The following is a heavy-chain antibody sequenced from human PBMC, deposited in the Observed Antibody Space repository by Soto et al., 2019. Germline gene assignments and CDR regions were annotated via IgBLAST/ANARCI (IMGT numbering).Heavy chain of an antibody. D-gene: IGHD3-3*01. CDR3: AREPEDGVPGDY. CDR1: GYTFTSHT. CDR2: IIVSNGSP. J-gene: IGHJ4*02. V-gene: IGHV1-3*01. Sequence: QVQLVQSGAEVKEPGASVRVSCKASGYTFTSHTLHWARQAPGQGLAWMGWIIVSNGSPRYAPQFQGRVTFGMDTSATTAYMELSSLTSEDTAVYFCAREPEDGVPGDYWGQGTLVVVSS.